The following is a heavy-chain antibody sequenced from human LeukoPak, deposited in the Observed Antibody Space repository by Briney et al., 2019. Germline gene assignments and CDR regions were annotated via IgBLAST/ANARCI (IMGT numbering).Heavy chain of an antibody. CDR3: ARVHLPQDIVLMVYAIDYYGMDV. V-gene: IGHV1-18*01. D-gene: IGHD2-8*01. CDR1: GYTFTSYG. Sequence: ASVKVSCKASGYTFTSYGISWVRQALGQGLEWMGWISAYNGNTNYAQKLQGRVTMTTDTSTSTAYMELRSLRSDDTAVYYCARVHLPQDIVLMVYAIDYYGMDVWGQGTTVTVSS. CDR2: ISAYNGNT. J-gene: IGHJ6*02.